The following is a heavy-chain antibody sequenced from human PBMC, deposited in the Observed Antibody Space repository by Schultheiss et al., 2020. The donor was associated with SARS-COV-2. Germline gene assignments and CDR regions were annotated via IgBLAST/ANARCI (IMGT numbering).Heavy chain of an antibody. CDR3: ARDPFVVRTIAPEAVY. V-gene: IGHV1-18*01. Sequence: ASVKVSCKASGYTFTSYGISWVRQAPGQGLEWIGWISAYNGNTNYAQKLQGRVTMTTDTSTSTAYMELRSLRSDDTAVYYCARDPFVVRTIAPEAVYWGQGTLVTVSS. CDR2: ISAYNGNT. CDR1: GYTFTSYG. D-gene: IGHD2-8*01. J-gene: IGHJ4*02.